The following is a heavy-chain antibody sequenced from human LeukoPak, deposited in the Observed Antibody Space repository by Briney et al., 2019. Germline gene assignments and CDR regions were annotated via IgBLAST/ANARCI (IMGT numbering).Heavy chain of an antibody. D-gene: IGHD6-19*01. CDR3: ARDRFQVAVAATNDY. J-gene: IGHJ4*02. CDR1: GYTFTSYG. Sequence: ASVKVSCKASGYTFTSYGISWVRQAPGQGLEWMGWISAYNGNTNYAQKLQGRVTMTTDTSTSTAYMELRSLRSDDTAVYYCARDRFQVAVAATNDYWGQGTLVTVSS. V-gene: IGHV1-18*01. CDR2: ISAYNGNT.